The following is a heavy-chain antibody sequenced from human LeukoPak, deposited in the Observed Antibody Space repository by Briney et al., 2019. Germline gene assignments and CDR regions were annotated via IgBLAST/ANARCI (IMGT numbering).Heavy chain of an antibody. Sequence: SETLSLTCAVYGGSFSGYYWSWIRQPPGKGLEWIGEINHSGSTYYNPSLKSRVTISVDTSKNQFSLKLSSVTAADTAVYYCARGRAYDFWSGYSKYYFDYWGQGTLVTVSS. CDR1: GGSFSGYY. CDR2: INHSGST. J-gene: IGHJ4*02. V-gene: IGHV4-34*01. CDR3: ARGRAYDFWSGYSKYYFDY. D-gene: IGHD3-3*01.